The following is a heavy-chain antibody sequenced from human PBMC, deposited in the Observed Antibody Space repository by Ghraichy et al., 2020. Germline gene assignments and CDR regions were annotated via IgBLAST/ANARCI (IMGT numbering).Heavy chain of an antibody. CDR1: GYRFTRYG. Sequence: ASVKVSCKASGYRFTRYGISWVRQAPGQGLEWMGWISGDDGNTNYAQKFQGRVTMTTDTSTSTAYMELRSLRSDDTAVYYCARESANSDYDSAPLWMFDYWGQGTLVTVSS. D-gene: IGHD5-12*01. CDR3: ARESANSDYDSAPLWMFDY. V-gene: IGHV1-18*04. J-gene: IGHJ4*02. CDR2: ISGDDGNT.